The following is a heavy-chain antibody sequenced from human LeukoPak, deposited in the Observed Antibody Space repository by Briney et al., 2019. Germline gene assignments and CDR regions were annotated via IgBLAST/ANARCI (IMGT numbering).Heavy chain of an antibody. CDR1: GFPFSGYW. V-gene: IGHV3-74*01. D-gene: IGHD5-12*01. CDR3: ARSASGYDA. Sequence: GGSLRLSCAASGFPFSGYWIHWVRQAPGKGLVWVSRIDDDGAGTTYADSVKGRFTISRDNAKNTLYLQMNSLRVEDTAVYYCARSASGYDAWGQGTLVTVSS. CDR2: IDDDGAGT. J-gene: IGHJ5*01.